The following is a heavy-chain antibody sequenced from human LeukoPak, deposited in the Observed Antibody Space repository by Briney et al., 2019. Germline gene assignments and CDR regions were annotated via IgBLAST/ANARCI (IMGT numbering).Heavy chain of an antibody. Sequence: SVKVSCKASGGTFSSYAISWVRQAPGQGLEWMGGIIPIFGTANYAQKFQGRVTITADESTSTAYMELSSLRSEDTAAYYCARANRFGVVSYYYYYYMDVWGKGTTVTVSS. CDR2: IIPIFGTA. D-gene: IGHD3-3*01. CDR1: GGTFSSYA. J-gene: IGHJ6*03. CDR3: ARANRFGVVSYYYYYYMDV. V-gene: IGHV1-69*13.